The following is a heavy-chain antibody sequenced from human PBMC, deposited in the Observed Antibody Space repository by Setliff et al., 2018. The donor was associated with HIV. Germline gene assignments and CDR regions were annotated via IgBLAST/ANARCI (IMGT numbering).Heavy chain of an antibody. CDR2: IYYSGST. V-gene: IGHV4-39*07. CDR1: GGSISSSSYY. D-gene: IGHD3-10*01. J-gene: IGHJ6*03. CDR3: ARDGPLEGSYRYYYYYMDV. Sequence: PSETLSLTCTVSGGSISSSSYYWGWIRQPPGKGLEWIVSIYYSGSTNYNPSLKSRVTISVDTSKNQFSLKLSSVTAADTAVYYCARDGPLEGSYRYYYYYMDVWGKGTTVTVSS.